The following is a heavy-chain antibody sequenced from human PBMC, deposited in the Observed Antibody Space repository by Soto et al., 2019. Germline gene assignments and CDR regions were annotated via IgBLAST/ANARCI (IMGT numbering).Heavy chain of an antibody. Sequence: DVQLVESGGGLIQPGGSLRLSCAASGFTVSSDYMSWVRQAAGKGLEWVAVIYAGSITFYADSVKGRFTISRDNSKDSLYLQMNSLRAEDTAVYYCARIPYYNSGTMFAYWGQGTLVTVSS. CDR3: ARIPYYNSGTMFAY. CDR1: GFTVSSDY. V-gene: IGHV3-53*01. D-gene: IGHD3-22*01. CDR2: IYAGSIT. J-gene: IGHJ4*02.